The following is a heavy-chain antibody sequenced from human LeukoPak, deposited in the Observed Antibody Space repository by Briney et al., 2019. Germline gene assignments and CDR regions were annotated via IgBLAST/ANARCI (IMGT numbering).Heavy chain of an antibody. V-gene: IGHV3-33*01. CDR1: GFTFSNYG. CDR3: ARDAYARYSSGIDY. D-gene: IGHD6-19*01. J-gene: IGHJ4*02. Sequence: PGGSLRLSCAASGFTFSNYGMHWVRQAPGKGLEWVAVIWSAGSNQYYADSVKGRFTISRDNSKNTLYLQMNSLRAEDTAVYYCARDAYARYSSGIDYWGQGTLVIVSS. CDR2: IWSAGSNQ.